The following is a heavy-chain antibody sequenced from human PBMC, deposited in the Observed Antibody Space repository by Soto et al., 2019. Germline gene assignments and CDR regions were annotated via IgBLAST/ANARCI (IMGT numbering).Heavy chain of an antibody. Sequence: SETLSLTCTVSGGYISSYYWSWIRQPPGKGLEWIGYIYYSGSTNYNPSLKSRVTISVDTSKNQFSPKLSSVTAADTAVYYCARLYPDYGDYPRLIDYWGQGTLVTVSS. CDR1: GGYISSYY. CDR3: ARLYPDYGDYPRLIDY. J-gene: IGHJ4*02. CDR2: IYYSGST. D-gene: IGHD4-17*01. V-gene: IGHV4-59*01.